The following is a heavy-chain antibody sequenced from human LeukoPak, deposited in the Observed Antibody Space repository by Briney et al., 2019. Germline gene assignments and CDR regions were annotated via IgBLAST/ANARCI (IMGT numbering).Heavy chain of an antibody. V-gene: IGHV1-69*13. CDR3: ASRHSYSSSWYYYFDY. J-gene: IGHJ4*02. D-gene: IGHD6-13*01. CDR1: GGTFSSYA. CDR2: IIPIFGTA. Sequence: SVKVSCKASGGTFSSYAISWVRQAPGQGLEWMGGIIPIFGTANYAQKFQGRVTITADESTSTAYMELSSLRSEDTAVYYCASRHSYSSSWYYYFDYWGQGTLVTVSP.